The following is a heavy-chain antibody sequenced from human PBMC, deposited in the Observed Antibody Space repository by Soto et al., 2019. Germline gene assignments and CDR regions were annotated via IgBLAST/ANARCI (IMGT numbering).Heavy chain of an antibody. CDR3: ARGPYDSSGYYSSYYFDY. CDR1: GFTFSSYG. J-gene: IGHJ4*02. CDR2: ISYDGSNK. V-gene: IGHV3-30*03. Sequence: GGSLRLSCAASGFTFSSYGMHWVRQAPGKGLEWVAVISYDGSNKYYADSVKGRFTISRDNSKNTLYLQMNSLRAEDTAVYYCARGPYDSSGYYSSYYFDYWGQGTLVTVSS. D-gene: IGHD3-22*01.